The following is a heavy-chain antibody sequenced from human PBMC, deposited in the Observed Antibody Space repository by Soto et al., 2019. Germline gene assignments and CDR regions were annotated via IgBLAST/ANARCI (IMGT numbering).Heavy chain of an antibody. CDR3: ASGYYYDSSGYPPDYYYYGMDV. CDR2: FYYSGST. V-gene: IGHV4-59*01. J-gene: IGHJ6*02. D-gene: IGHD3-22*01. CDR1: GGSISSYY. Sequence: SETLSLTCTVSGGSISSYYWSWIRQPPGKGLEWIGYFYYSGSTNYNPSLKSRVTISVDTSKNQFSLKLSSVTAADTAVYYCASGYYYDSSGYPPDYYYYGMDVWGQGTTVTVSS.